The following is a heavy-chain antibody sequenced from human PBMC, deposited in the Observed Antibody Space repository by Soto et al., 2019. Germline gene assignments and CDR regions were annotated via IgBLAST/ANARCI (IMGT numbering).Heavy chain of an antibody. D-gene: IGHD3-10*01. CDR1: GVSISSYY. J-gene: IGHJ4*02. Sequence: PSVTLSLTCTVSGVSISSYYWSWIRQPPGKGLEWIGYIYYSGSTNYNPSLKSRVTISVDTSKNQFSLNLRSVTAADTAVYYCATNSLWFTYWGQGTLVTVSS. CDR3: ATNSLWFTY. CDR2: IYYSGST. V-gene: IGHV4-59*01.